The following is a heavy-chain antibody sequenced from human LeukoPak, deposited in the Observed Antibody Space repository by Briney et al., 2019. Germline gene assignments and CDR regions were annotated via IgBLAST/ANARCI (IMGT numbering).Heavy chain of an antibody. V-gene: IGHV4-59*01. CDR2: IYYSGST. Sequence: SETLSLTCTVSGGSISSYYWGWIRQPPGKGLEWIGYIYYSGSTNYNPSLKSRVTISVDTSKNQFSLKLSSVTAADTAVYYCARVGPPSSPSFDYWGQGTLVTVSS. CDR1: GGSISSYY. J-gene: IGHJ4*02. CDR3: ARVGPPSSPSFDY.